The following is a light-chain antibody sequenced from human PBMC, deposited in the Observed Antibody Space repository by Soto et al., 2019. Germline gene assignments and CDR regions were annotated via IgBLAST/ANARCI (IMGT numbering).Light chain of an antibody. V-gene: IGKV3-15*01. CDR2: GAS. CDR1: QSVSSN. Sequence: EIVLTQSPATLSVSPGERATLSCRASQSVSSNLAWYQQKPGQAPRLLIYGASTRATGISARFSGSGSGTEFSLTISSLQSEDFAVYYCQQYKSWPPITFGQGTRLEIK. J-gene: IGKJ5*01. CDR3: QQYKSWPPIT.